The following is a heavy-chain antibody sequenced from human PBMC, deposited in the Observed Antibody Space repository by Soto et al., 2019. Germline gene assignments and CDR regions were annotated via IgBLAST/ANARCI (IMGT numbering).Heavy chain of an antibody. Sequence: GASVKVSCKASGGTFSSYAISWVRQAPGQGLEWMGGIIPIFGTANYAQKFQGRVTITADESTSTAYMELSSLRSEDTAVYYCARVPPLANWFDPWGQGTLVTVSS. CDR1: GGTFSSYA. J-gene: IGHJ5*02. CDR2: IIPIFGTA. CDR3: ARVPPLANWFDP. V-gene: IGHV1-69*13.